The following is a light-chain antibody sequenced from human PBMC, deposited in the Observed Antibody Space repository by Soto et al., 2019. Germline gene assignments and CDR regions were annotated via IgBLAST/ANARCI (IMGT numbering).Light chain of an antibody. CDR1: TYNIGNNY. J-gene: IGLJ2*01. CDR3: GSWDSSLSAVV. CDR2: DNN. V-gene: IGLV1-51*01. Sequence: QSVLTQPPSVSAAPGQRFTISCSGTTYNIGNNYVSWYQQLPGTAPKLLIYDNNNRPSGIPDRFSGSKSGTSATLGITGLQTGDEADYYCGSWDSSLSAVVFGGGTKLTVL.